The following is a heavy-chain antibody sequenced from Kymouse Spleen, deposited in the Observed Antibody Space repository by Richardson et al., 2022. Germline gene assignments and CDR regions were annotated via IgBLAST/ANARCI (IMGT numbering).Heavy chain of an antibody. CDR2: IWYDGSNK. D-gene: IGHD3-3*01. Sequence: QVQLVESGGGVVQPGRSLRLSCAASGFTFSSYGMHWVRQAPGKGLEWVAVIWYDGSNKYYADSVKGRFTISRDNSKNTLYLQMNSLRAEDTAVYYCARSYYDFWSGYPLYYYYYGMDVWGQGTTVTVSS. J-gene: IGHJ6*02. CDR3: ARSYYDFWSGYPLYYYYYGMDV. V-gene: IGHV3-33*01. CDR1: GFTFSSYG.